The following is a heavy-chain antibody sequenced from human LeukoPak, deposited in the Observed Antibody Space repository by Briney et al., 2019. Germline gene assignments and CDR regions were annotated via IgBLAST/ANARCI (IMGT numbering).Heavy chain of an antibody. D-gene: IGHD2-15*01. Sequence: SETLSLTCTVSGYSISTGYYWDWIRQPPGKGLEWIGTFYHGGSTYYNPSLKSRVTISVDTSKNQFSLNLTSVTAADTAVYYCARDSLLYCSGGSCYVVGYYYYMDVWGKGTTVTVSS. CDR1: GYSISTGYY. CDR3: ARDSLLYCSGGSCYVVGYYYYMDV. V-gene: IGHV4-38-2*02. J-gene: IGHJ6*03. CDR2: FYHGGST.